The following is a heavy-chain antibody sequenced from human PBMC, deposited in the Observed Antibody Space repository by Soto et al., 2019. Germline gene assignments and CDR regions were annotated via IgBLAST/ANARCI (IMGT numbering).Heavy chain of an antibody. CDR2: IYYSGST. CDR3: GRLGELATISFYFDY. J-gene: IGHJ4*02. CDR1: GRSVSSYY. Sequence: SETLSLTCTFSGRSVSSYYWSWIRQSPGQGLEWIGYIYYSGSTKYKPSLKSRVTISVDTSKNQFSLKVSSETAADTAVYYCGRLGELATISFYFDYWGQGALVTVSS. D-gene: IGHD3-16*01. V-gene: IGHV4-59*08.